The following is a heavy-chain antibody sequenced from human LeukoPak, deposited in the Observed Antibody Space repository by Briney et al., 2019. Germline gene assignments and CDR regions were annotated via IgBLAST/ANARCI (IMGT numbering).Heavy chain of an antibody. CDR1: GFIFSNYG. D-gene: IGHD3-10*02. Sequence: PGGSLRLSCEASGFIFSNYGMHWVRQAPGKGLEWVAFIRPDGSNAYYADSVKGGFTVSRDNSKDTMYLQMNSLGGEDTAVYYCAKDLFARLFHYWGQGTLVTVSS. CDR3: AKDLFARLFHY. J-gene: IGHJ4*02. V-gene: IGHV3-30*02. CDR2: IRPDGSNA.